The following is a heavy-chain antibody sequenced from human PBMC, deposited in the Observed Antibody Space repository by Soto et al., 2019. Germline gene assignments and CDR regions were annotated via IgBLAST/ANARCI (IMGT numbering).Heavy chain of an antibody. CDR2: IRGSGGST. D-gene: IGHD3-9*01. Sequence: AIRGSGGSTYYADSVKGRFTISRDNSKNTLYLQMNSLRAEDTAVYYCAKDGLNYDILTGYYTPSDYWGQGT. J-gene: IGHJ4*02. V-gene: IGHV3-23*01. CDR3: AKDGLNYDILTGYYTPSDY.